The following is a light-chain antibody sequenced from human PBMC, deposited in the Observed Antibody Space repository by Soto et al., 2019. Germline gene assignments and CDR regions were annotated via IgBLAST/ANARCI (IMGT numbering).Light chain of an antibody. CDR2: GAS. Sequence: EIVMTQSPAILSVSPGGRATLSCRASQSISINLAWYQQRPGQAPRLLIYGASTRATGIPARFSGSGSGTEFTLTISTLQSEDFAVYYCQQYNSWWTFGQGTMLEIK. V-gene: IGKV3-15*01. CDR1: QSISIN. CDR3: QQYNSWWT. J-gene: IGKJ1*01.